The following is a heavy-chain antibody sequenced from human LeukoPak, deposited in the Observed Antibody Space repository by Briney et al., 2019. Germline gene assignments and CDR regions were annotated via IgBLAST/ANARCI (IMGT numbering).Heavy chain of an antibody. CDR2: INLGDSDT. D-gene: IGHD1-26*01. CDR3: ARRPYSGSPNWFDP. V-gene: IGHV5-51*01. J-gene: IGHJ5*02. Sequence: KCGESLKISCEVSGHRFTNHWIGWVRQMPGKGLEWMGIINLGDSDTKYSPSFQGQVTISLDKSISTAYLQWCSLKASDTAMYYCARRPYSGSPNWFDPWGQGTLVTVSS. CDR1: GHRFTNHW.